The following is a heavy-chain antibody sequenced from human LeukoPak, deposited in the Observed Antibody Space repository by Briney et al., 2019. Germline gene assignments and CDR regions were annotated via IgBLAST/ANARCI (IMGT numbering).Heavy chain of an antibody. CDR2: IWYDGSNI. J-gene: IGHJ4*02. Sequence: GGSLRLSCATSGFNFSNSGMHWVRQAPGKGLEWVAVIWYDGSNIYYGDSVKGRFTISRDNSKNTLYLQMNSLRAEDTAVYYCVRYNSAWYYLDYWGQGALVTVSS. D-gene: IGHD1-1*01. V-gene: IGHV3-33*01. CDR3: VRYNSAWYYLDY. CDR1: GFNFSNSG.